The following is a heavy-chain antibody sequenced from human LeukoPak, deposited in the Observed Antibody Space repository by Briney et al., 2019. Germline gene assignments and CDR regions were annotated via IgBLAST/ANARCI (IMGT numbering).Heavy chain of an antibody. V-gene: IGHV4-39*01. CDR1: GGSISSSSYY. J-gene: IGHJ6*03. Sequence: PSETLSLTCTVSGGSISSSSYYWGWIRQPPGKGLEWIGSIYYSGSTYYNPSLKSRVTVSVDTSKNQFSLKLSSVTAADTAVYYVVSAMYMDVWGKGTTVTVSS. CDR3: VSAMYMDV. D-gene: IGHD2-2*01. CDR2: IYYSGST.